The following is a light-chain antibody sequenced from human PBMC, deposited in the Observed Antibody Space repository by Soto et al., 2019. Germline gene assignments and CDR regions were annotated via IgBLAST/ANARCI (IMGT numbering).Light chain of an antibody. Sequence: QSALAQVASVSGSPGQSITISCTGTSSDVGTFNLVSWYQQHPGKAPRLVIYEVIKRPSGGSNRFSGSKSGNTASLTISGLQAEDEADYYCCSYAGSRVYVFGTGTKVTVL. CDR1: SSDVGTFNL. J-gene: IGLJ1*01. V-gene: IGLV2-23*02. CDR2: EVI. CDR3: CSYAGSRVYV.